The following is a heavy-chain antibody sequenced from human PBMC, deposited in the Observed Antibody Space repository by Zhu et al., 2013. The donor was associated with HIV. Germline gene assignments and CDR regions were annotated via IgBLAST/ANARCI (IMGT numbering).Heavy chain of an antibody. J-gene: IGHJ4*02. CDR3: ARGGRQLFPVYYFAY. CDR2: VNPYTGDT. Sequence: QVQLVQSGAEVKKPGASVKVSCRASAYTFTANYINWVRRVPGQGLEWIGWVNPYTGDTNYAPRFQGRVTMTGDTSISAAYMELTSLRSDDTAVYYCARGGRQLFPVYYFAYWGQGTLVTVS. V-gene: IGHV1-2*02. CDR1: AYTFTANY. D-gene: IGHD1-1*01.